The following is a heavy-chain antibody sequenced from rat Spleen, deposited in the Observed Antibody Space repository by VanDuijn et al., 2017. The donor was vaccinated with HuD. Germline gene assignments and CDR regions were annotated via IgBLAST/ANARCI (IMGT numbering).Heavy chain of an antibody. CDR2: MWSGGST. V-gene: IGHV2-45*01. D-gene: IGHD1-11*01. CDR1: GFSLTSNS. J-gene: IGHJ2*01. Sequence: QVQLKESGPGLVQPSQTLSLTCTVSGFSLTSNSVHWVRQPPGKGLEWMGVMWSGGSTDYNSALKSRLSISRDTSKTQVFLKRNSLQSEDTTTYSCARDRGRRALDYWGQGVMVTVSS. CDR3: ARDRGRRALDY.